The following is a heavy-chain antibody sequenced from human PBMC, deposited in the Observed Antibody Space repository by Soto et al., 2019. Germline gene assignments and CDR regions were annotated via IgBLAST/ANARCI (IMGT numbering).Heavy chain of an antibody. CDR3: ASPKKGHFDWCFDY. CDR2: IIPIFGTA. CDR1: GGTFSSYA. D-gene: IGHD3-9*01. Sequence: GASVKVSCKASGGTFSSYAISWVRQAPGQGLEWMGGIIPIFGTANYAQKFQGRVTITADESTSTAYMELSSLGSEDTAVYYCASPKKGHFDWCFDYWGQGTLVTVSS. V-gene: IGHV1-69*13. J-gene: IGHJ4*02.